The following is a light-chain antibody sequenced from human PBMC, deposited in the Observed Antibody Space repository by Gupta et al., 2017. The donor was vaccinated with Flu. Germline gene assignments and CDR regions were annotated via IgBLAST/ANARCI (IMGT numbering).Light chain of an antibody. J-gene: IGLJ2*01. CDR2: QVS. CDR1: GSDVGGYNY. CDR3: SSYTSVTTVV. Sequence: QSALTQPASVSGSPGQSIIISCTGTGSDVGGYNYVSWYQQHPGKAPKVMIYQVSHRPSGVSNRFSGSKPGNTASLTISGLQAEDEADYYCSSYTSVTTVVFGGGTKLTVL. V-gene: IGLV2-14*01.